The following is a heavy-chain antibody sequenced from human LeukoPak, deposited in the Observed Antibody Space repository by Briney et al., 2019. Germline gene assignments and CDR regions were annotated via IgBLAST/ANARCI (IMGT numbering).Heavy chain of an antibody. Sequence: GGSLRLSCAASGFTFSSYWMSWVRQAPGKGLEWVANIKQDGSEKYYVDSVKGRFTISRDNAKNSLYLQMNSLRAEDTAVYYCARVMYSSGWSFDYWGQGTLVTVSS. CDR1: GFTFSSYW. V-gene: IGHV3-7*01. CDR2: IKQDGSEK. J-gene: IGHJ4*02. D-gene: IGHD6-19*01. CDR3: ARVMYSSGWSFDY.